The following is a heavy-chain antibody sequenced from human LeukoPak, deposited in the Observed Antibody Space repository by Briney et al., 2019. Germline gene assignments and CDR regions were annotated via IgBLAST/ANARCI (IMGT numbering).Heavy chain of an antibody. CDR1: GYSFTSYW. J-gene: IGHJ4*02. CDR2: IYPGDSDT. V-gene: IGHV5-51*01. Sequence: GESLKISCKGSGYSFTSYWIGWVRQMPGKGLEWMGIIYPGDSDTRYSPSFQGQVTISADKSISTAYLQWSSLKASDTAMYYCAGPKYYYDSSGHFYYLDYWGQGTLVTVSS. CDR3: AGPKYYYDSSGHFYYLDY. D-gene: IGHD3-22*01.